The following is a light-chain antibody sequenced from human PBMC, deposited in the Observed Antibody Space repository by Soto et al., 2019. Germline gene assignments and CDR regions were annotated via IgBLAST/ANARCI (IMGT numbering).Light chain of an antibody. J-gene: IGKJ1*01. Sequence: EIVLTQSPGTLSVSPGERATLSCRASQSVSSKLAWYQQKPGQAPRLLFYGASTGATGIPARFSGSGSETEFTLSISSLQSEDFAVYCCQQYNNWPGTFGQGTKV. CDR1: QSVSSK. CDR3: QQYNNWPGT. V-gene: IGKV3-15*01. CDR2: GAS.